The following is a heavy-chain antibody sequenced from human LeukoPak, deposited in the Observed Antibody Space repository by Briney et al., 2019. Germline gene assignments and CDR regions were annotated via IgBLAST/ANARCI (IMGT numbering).Heavy chain of an antibody. V-gene: IGHV4-34*01. Sequence: PSETLSLTCAVYGGSFSGYYWSWIRQPPGKGLEWIGEINHSGGANYNPSLKSQVTISVDTPKNQFSLKLSSVTAADTAVYYCARGFSGDRAFDIWGQGTMVTVSS. CDR3: ARGFSGDRAFDI. D-gene: IGHD7-27*01. CDR2: INHSGGA. CDR1: GGSFSGYY. J-gene: IGHJ3*02.